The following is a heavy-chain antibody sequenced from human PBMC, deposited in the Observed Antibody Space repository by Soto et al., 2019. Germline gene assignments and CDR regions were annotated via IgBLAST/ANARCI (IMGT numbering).Heavy chain of an antibody. CDR2: TPYTGKN. Sequence: PSETLSLTCFVSGGSVTSYEWSWIRLCPGKGLEWIADTPYTGKNKYNPSLQGRVTISLDTSKNQLSLKLTSMTAANTAVYYCARDVHAGFSHYFGPWGQGTLVTVSS. CDR3: ARDVHAGFSHYFGP. V-gene: IGHV4-59*02. D-gene: IGHD2-8*01. J-gene: IGHJ1*01. CDR1: GGSVTSYE.